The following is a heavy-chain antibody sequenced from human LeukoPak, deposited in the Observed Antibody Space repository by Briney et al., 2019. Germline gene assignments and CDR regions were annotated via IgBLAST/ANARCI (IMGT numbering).Heavy chain of an antibody. CDR1: GFTFSSYA. J-gene: IGHJ6*03. CDR2: ISGSGGST. V-gene: IGHV3-23*01. CDR3: AKNGLVGVVISLPDYYYYMDV. D-gene: IGHD3-3*01. Sequence: PGGSLRLSCAASGFTFSSYAMSWVRQAPGKGLEWVSAISGSGGSTYYADSVKGRFTISRDNSKNTLYLQMNSLRAEDTAVYYCAKNGLVGVVISLPDYYYYMDVWGKGTTVTVSS.